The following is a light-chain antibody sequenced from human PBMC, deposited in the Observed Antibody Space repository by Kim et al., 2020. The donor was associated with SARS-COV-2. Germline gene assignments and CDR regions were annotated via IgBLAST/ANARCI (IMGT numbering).Light chain of an antibody. V-gene: IGKV3-15*01. CDR3: QQYDNWIT. CDR2: GAS. Sequence: EIVMTQSPATLSVSPGERATLSCRASQSVSSNLAWYQQKPGQAPRLHIYGASTRATVIPARFSGSGSGTEFTLTISSLQSEDFAVYYCQQYDNWITFGQGTRLEIK. J-gene: IGKJ5*01. CDR1: QSVSSN.